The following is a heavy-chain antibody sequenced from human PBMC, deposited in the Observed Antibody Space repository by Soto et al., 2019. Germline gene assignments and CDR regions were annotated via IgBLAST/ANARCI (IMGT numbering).Heavy chain of an antibody. J-gene: IGHJ6*02. CDR3: ARRLGMDYYYGMDV. D-gene: IGHD7-27*01. CDR1: GGSVSSSRYY. CDR2: IYYSGST. Sequence: SETLSLTCTVSGGSVSSSRYYWGWIRHPPGKGLEWIGSIYYSGSTYYNPSLKSRVTISVDTSKNQFSLKLSSVTAADKAVYYCARRLGMDYYYGMDVWGQGTTLTVSS. V-gene: IGHV4-39*01.